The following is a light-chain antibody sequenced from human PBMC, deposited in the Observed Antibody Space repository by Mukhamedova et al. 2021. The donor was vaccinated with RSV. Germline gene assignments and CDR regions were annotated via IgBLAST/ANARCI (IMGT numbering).Light chain of an antibody. J-gene: IGKJ1*01. CDR2: KAS. CDR3: QQYNSYS. Sequence: WYQRRVHGKAPKLLIYKASSLESGVPSRFSGSGSGTEFTLTISSLQPDDFATYYCQQYNSYSFGQGTKVEIK. V-gene: IGKV1-5*03.